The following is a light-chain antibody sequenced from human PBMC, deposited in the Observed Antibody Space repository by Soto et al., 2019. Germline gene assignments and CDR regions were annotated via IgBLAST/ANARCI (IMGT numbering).Light chain of an antibody. Sequence: DIQMTQSPSTLSGPVGDRVTITCRTSLTIGSWLGWNRQKPGLAPKLSIYQASTLKSGVPSRVGVSRSRTEFTLTITSLQTDDFVTYYCQHYNSYSEAFGQGTKVDIK. CDR1: LTIGSW. V-gene: IGKV1-5*03. CDR2: QAS. CDR3: QHYNSYSEA. J-gene: IGKJ1*01.